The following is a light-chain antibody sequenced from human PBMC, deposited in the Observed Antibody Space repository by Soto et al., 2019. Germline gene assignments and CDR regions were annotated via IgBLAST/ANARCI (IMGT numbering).Light chain of an antibody. V-gene: IGKV3-20*01. Sequence: EIVLTQSPGTLSLSPGERATLSCRASQSVSSSYLAWYQQKPGQAPRLLIYGASYRTTGIPDRFSGSGSGTDFTLTISRLEPEDFAVYYCHQYGSPWTFGQGTKVDI. CDR1: QSVSSSY. CDR2: GAS. CDR3: HQYGSPWT. J-gene: IGKJ1*01.